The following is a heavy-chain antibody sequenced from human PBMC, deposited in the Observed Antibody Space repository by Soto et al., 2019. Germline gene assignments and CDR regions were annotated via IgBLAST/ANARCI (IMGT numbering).Heavy chain of an antibody. J-gene: IGHJ4*02. D-gene: IGHD2-15*01. CDR3: ARSSGGGFDY. Sequence: EVQLVESGGGLVQPGGCLRLSCAASGFTFSSNWMYWVRQGPGKGLVWVSRISSDGSIRSYADSVKGRCTNSRDNAKNTLYLQMNSLRAEDTAVYYCARSSGGGFDYWGQGTLVTVSS. CDR1: GFTFSSNW. V-gene: IGHV3-74*01. CDR2: ISSDGSIR.